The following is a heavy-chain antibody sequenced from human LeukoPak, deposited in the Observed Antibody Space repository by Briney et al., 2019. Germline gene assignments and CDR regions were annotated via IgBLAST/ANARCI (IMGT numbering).Heavy chain of an antibody. CDR1: GGTFSSYT. J-gene: IGHJ4*02. CDR2: INPILGIA. D-gene: IGHD2-2*01. V-gene: IGHV1-69*04. CDR3: ARESFPAASDY. Sequence: SVKVSCKASGGTFSSYTISWVRQAPGQGLEWMGRINPILGIANYAQKFQGRVTITADKSTSTAYMELSSLRSEYTAVYYCARESFPAASDYWGQGTLVTVSA.